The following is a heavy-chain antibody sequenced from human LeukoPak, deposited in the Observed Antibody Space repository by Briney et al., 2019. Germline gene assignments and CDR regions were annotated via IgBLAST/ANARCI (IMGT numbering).Heavy chain of an antibody. CDR1: GFTFSSYS. J-gene: IGHJ4*02. Sequence: GGSLRLSCAASGFTFSSYSMNWVRQAPGKGLEWVSSISSSSSYIYYADSVKGRFTISRDNAKNSLYLQMNSLRAEDTAVYYCAVIAVAGTDPGFDYWGQGTLVTDSS. CDR2: ISSSSSYI. D-gene: IGHD6-19*01. V-gene: IGHV3-21*01. CDR3: AVIAVAGTDPGFDY.